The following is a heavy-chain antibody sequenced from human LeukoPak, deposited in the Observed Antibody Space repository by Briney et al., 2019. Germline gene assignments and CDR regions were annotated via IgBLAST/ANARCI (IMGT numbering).Heavy chain of an antibody. J-gene: IGHJ4*02. CDR3: ARAATVTTCYFDY. Sequence: PSETLSLTCTVSGGSISSYYWSWIRQPPGKGLEWIGYIYYSGSTNYNPSLKSRVTISVDTSKNQFSLKLSSATAADTAVYYCARAATVTTCYFDYWGQGTLVTVSS. CDR2: IYYSGST. CDR1: GGSISSYY. D-gene: IGHD4-11*01. V-gene: IGHV4-59*01.